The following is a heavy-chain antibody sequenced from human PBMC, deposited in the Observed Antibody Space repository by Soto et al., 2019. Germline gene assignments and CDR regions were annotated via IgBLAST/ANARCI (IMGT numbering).Heavy chain of an antibody. CDR3: GRDGSGGIIDS. J-gene: IGHJ3*01. CDR2: ISVFNGNT. Sequence: QVQLVQSGAEVKKPGASVKVSCKTSGYTFTGYGINWVRQAPGHGLEWMGWISVFNGNTKFGQNIQDRVLMTTDTSTSTAYMELRTLRSDDTTVYFCGRDGSGGIIDSWGQGTMLIVSS. V-gene: IGHV1-18*01. D-gene: IGHD2-15*01. CDR1: GYTFTGYG.